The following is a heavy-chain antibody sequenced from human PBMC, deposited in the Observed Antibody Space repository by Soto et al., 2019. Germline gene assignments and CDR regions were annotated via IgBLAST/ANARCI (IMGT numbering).Heavy chain of an antibody. CDR2: IYYSGST. J-gene: IGHJ3*02. V-gene: IGHV4-31*03. CDR3: ASRRYLLGYCSSTSCYGAFDI. Sequence: QVQLQESGPGLVKPSQTLSLTCTVSGGSISSGGYYWSWIRQHPGKGLEWIGYIYYSGSTYYNPSRKSRVTISVDTSKNQFSLKLSSVTAADTAVYYCASRRYLLGYCSSTSCYGAFDIWGQGTMVTVSS. CDR1: GGSISSGGYY. D-gene: IGHD2-2*01.